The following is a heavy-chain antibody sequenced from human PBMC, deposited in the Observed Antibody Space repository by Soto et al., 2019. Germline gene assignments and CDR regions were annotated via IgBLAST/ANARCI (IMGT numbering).Heavy chain of an antibody. CDR2: IIPILGIA. Sequence: GASVKVSCKASGGTFSSYTISWVRQAPGQGLEWMGRIIPILGIANYAQKFQGRVTITADKSTSTAYMELSSLRSEDTAVYYCARAADTARVTVWFGELYGPGYWGQGTLVTVSS. D-gene: IGHD3-10*01. J-gene: IGHJ4*02. V-gene: IGHV1-69*02. CDR3: ARAADTARVTVWFGELYGPGY. CDR1: GGTFSSYT.